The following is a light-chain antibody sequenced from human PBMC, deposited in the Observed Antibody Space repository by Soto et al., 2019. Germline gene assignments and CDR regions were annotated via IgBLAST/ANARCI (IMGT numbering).Light chain of an antibody. CDR1: QGVRNN. V-gene: IGKV3-20*01. CDR3: QQYGSSPFT. CDR2: DAS. Sequence: EIVMTQSPVTLSVSPGERATLSCRASQGVRNNVAWYQQKPGQAPRLLIYDASNRATGIPARFSGSGSGTDFTLTISRLEPEDFAVYYCQQYGSSPFTFGPGTKVDIK. J-gene: IGKJ3*01.